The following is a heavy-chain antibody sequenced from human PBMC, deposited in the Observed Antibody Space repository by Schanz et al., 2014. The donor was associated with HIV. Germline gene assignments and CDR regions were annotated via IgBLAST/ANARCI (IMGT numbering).Heavy chain of an antibody. CDR3: ARVKGAVDY. J-gene: IGHJ4*02. Sequence: VQLAESGGGLVKPGGSLRLSCAASGFTFDDYAMHWVRQAPGKGLEWVSGISWNSGSIGYADSVKGRFTISRDNTKSSLYLQMNSLRAEDTAVYYCARVKGAVDYWGQGTLVTVSS. CDR2: ISWNSGSI. V-gene: IGHV3-9*01. D-gene: IGHD3-3*01. CDR1: GFTFDDYA.